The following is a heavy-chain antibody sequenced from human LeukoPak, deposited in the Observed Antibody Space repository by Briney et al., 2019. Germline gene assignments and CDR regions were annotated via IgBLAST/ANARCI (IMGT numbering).Heavy chain of an antibody. V-gene: IGHV4-61*02. CDR2: IYTSGST. CDR3: ARDQEGYSYGVYYYYMDV. CDR1: GGSISSGSYY. Sequence: SQTLSLTCTVSGGSISSGSYYWSWIRQPAGKGLEWIGRIYTSGSTNYNPSLKSRVTISVDTSKNQFSLKLSSVTTADTAVYYCARDQEGYSYGVYYYYMDVWGKGTTVTVSS. D-gene: IGHD5-18*01. J-gene: IGHJ6*03.